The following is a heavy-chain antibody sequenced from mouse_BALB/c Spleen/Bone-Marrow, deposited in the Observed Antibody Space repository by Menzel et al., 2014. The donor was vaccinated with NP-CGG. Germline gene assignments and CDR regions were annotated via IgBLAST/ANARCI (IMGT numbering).Heavy chain of an antibody. Sequence: QVQLQQSGPELVKPEASVKISCKASGYAFSSSWMNWVKQRPGQGLEWIGRIYPGDGDTNYNGKFKGKATLTADKSSSTAYMQLSSLTSVDSAVYFCARDHGSSYGGVDYWGQGTTLTVSS. V-gene: IGHV1-82*01. CDR1: GYAFSSSW. J-gene: IGHJ2*01. CDR3: ARDHGSSYGGVDY. D-gene: IGHD1-1*01. CDR2: IYPGDGDT.